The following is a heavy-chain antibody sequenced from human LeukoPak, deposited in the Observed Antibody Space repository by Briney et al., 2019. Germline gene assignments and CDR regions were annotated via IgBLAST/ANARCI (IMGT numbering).Heavy chain of an antibody. CDR1: GYSISSGYY. V-gene: IGHV4-38-2*02. CDR3: SGVVRGSSWRKNYYYYMDV. J-gene: IGHJ6*03. D-gene: IGHD6-13*01. Sequence: SETLSLTCTVSGYSISSGYYWGWIRQPPGKGLEWIGSIYHSGSTYYNPSLKSRVTISVDTSKNQFSLKLRSVTAADTAVYYCSGVVRGSSWRKNYYYYMDVWGKGTTVTVSS. CDR2: IYHSGST.